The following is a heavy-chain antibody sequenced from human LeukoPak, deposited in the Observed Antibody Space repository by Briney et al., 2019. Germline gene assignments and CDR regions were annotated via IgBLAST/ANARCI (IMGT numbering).Heavy chain of an antibody. J-gene: IGHJ2*01. Sequence: SETLSLTCTVSGGSISSGGYYWSWIRQHPGKGLEWIGYIYYSGSTYYNPSLKSRVTISVGTSKNQFSLKLSSVTAADTAVYYCARETLTYYDILTGPYWYFDLWGRGTLVTVSS. V-gene: IGHV4-31*03. CDR1: GGSISSGGYY. CDR3: ARETLTYYDILTGPYWYFDL. CDR2: IYYSGST. D-gene: IGHD3-9*01.